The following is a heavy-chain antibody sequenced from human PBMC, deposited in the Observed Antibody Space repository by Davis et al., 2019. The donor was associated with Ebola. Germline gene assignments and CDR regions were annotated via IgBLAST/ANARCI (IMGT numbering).Heavy chain of an antibody. D-gene: IGHD2-15*01. CDR2: IWYDGSNK. J-gene: IGHJ6*02. Sequence: GGSLRLSCAASGFTFSSYWMHWVRQAPGKGLEWVAVIWYDGSNKYYADSVKGRFTISRDNSKNTLYLQMNSLRAEDTAVYYCARARGYCSGGSCYQNLYYYYGMDVWGQGTTVTVSS. V-gene: IGHV3-33*08. CDR1: GFTFSSYW. CDR3: ARARGYCSGGSCYQNLYYYYGMDV.